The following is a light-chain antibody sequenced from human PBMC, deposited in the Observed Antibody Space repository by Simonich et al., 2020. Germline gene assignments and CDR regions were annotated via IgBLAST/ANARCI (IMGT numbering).Light chain of an antibody. CDR1: SSDVGGYNY. CDR2: DVS. CDR3: SSYTSSNTLV. Sequence: QSALTQPASVSGSPGQSITIFCTGTSSDVGGYNYVSWYQQHPGKAPKLMIYDVSKRPAGVSNRFSGSKSGNTASLTISGLQAEDEADYYCSSYTSSNTLVFGGGTKLTVL. V-gene: IGLV2-14*01. J-gene: IGLJ2*01.